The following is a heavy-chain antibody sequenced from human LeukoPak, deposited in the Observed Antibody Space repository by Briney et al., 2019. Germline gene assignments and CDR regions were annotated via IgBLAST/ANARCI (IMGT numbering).Heavy chain of an antibody. CDR1: GFTFSNHW. J-gene: IGHJ4*02. CDR3: AKTQWLTKLIDY. V-gene: IGHV3-74*01. D-gene: IGHD6-19*01. CDR2: INGDGSDT. Sequence: GGSLRLSCAASGFTFSNHWMHWARHAPGKGLEWVSIINGDGSDTRYADSVKGRFTISRDNAKNTLYLQMNSLRAEDTAVYYCAKTQWLTKLIDYWGQGTLVTVSS.